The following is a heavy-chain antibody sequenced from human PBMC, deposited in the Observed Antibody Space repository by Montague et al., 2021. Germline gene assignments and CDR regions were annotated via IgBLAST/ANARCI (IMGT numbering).Heavy chain of an antibody. CDR3: SRGGTPLYRLPDS. J-gene: IGHJ4*02. D-gene: IGHD2-21*02. CDR2: SYHSGAT. V-gene: IGHV4-4*02. Sequence: SETLSLTCAVSGDSIISRHWWTWFLQPPGGRLEWIAESYHSGATNNNPSLKSRGTLSLDKTNNIFSLKLTSVIAANTAVYYCSRGGTPLYRLPDSWGQGALVTVSS. CDR1: GDSIISRHW.